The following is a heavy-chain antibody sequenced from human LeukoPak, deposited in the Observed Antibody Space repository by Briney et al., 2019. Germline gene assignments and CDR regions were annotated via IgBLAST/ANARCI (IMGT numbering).Heavy chain of an antibody. D-gene: IGHD2-15*01. CDR2: ISYDGSNK. Sequence: GRSLRLSCAVSGFTFSSYAMHWVRQAPGKGLEWVAVISYDGSNKYYADSVKGRFTISRDNSKNTLYLQMNSLRAEDTAVYYCARDRGYCSGGSCRSSGGMDVWGQGTTVTVSS. V-gene: IGHV3-30-3*01. CDR1: GFTFSSYA. J-gene: IGHJ6*02. CDR3: ARDRGYCSGGSCRSSGGMDV.